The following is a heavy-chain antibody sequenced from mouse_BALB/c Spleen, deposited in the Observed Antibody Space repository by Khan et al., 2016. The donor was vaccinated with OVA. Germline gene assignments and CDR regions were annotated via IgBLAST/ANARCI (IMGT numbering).Heavy chain of an antibody. CDR3: VRSTLVTTEFAY. D-gene: IGHD2-2*01. CDR2: INPSNGRS. Sequence: QVQLKQSGAELVKPGASVKLSCKASGYTFTSYWMQWVKQRPGQGLEWIGEINPSNGRSNYNENFKSKATLTVDKSSTTAHMQLSSLTSGDSAVYYCVRSTLVTTEFAYWGQGALVTVSS. J-gene: IGHJ3*01. V-gene: IGHV1S81*02. CDR1: GYTFTSYW.